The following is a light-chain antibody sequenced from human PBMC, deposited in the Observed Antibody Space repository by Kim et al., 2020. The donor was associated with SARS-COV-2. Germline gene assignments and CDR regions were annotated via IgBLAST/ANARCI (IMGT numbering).Light chain of an antibody. CDR3: QQYGSSLLT. CDR1: QSISSSY. V-gene: IGKV3-20*01. Sequence: SPGYSASLSCRASQSISSSYLAWYQQKPGQPPRLLIDGASIRATGIPDRFSGSGSGTDFTLTISRLEPEDFAVYYCQQYGSSLLTFGGGTKVDIK. CDR2: GAS. J-gene: IGKJ4*01.